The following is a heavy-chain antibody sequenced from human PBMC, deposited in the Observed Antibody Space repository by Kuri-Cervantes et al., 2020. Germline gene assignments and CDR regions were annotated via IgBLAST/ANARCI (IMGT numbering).Heavy chain of an antibody. CDR1: GGSFSGYY. Sequence: GSLRLSCAVYGGSFSGYYWSWIRQPPGKGLEWIGEINHSGSTNYNPSLKSRVIISVDMSKNQFSLKLSSVTAADTAVYYCARGGTMTTVTPFDYWGQGTLVTVSS. V-gene: IGHV4-34*01. J-gene: IGHJ4*02. CDR2: INHSGST. CDR3: ARGGTMTTVTPFDY. D-gene: IGHD4-17*01.